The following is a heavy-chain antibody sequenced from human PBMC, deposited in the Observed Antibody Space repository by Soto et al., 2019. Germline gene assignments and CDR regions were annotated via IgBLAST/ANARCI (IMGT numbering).Heavy chain of an antibody. J-gene: IGHJ4*02. V-gene: IGHV1-2*02. CDR1: GYTFTGYY. CDR3: ARGSAASPLYFDY. D-gene: IGHD6-13*01. CDR2: INPNSGGT. Sequence: GASVKVSCKASGYTFTGYYMYWVRQAPGQGLEWMGWINPNSGGTNYAQKFQGRVTMTRDTSISTAYMELSRLRSDDTAVYYCARGSAASPLYFDYWRQGTLVTVSS.